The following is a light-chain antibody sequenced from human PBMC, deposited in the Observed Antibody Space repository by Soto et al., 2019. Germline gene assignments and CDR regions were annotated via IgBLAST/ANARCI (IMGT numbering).Light chain of an antibody. CDR3: QHYNSYSEA. CDR1: QGISNY. Sequence: IQMPQSPSSLSASVGDRVTITCRASQGISNYLAWYQQKPGKAPKLLIYKASTLKSGVPSRFSGSGSGTEFTLTISSLQPDDFATYYCQHYNSYSEAFGQGTKVDIK. J-gene: IGKJ1*01. V-gene: IGKV1-5*03. CDR2: KAS.